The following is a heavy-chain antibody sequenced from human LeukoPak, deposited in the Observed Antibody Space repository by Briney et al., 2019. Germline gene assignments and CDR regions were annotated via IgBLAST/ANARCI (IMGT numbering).Heavy chain of an antibody. D-gene: IGHD3-22*01. Sequence: SETLSLTCTVSSGSISNSNYYWGWIRQPPGKGLEWIGSIFYSGSTDYNPSLKSRVTISVDTSKNQFSLKLSSVTAADTAVYFCARGPYSYDSSGAFDIWGQGTMVTVSS. J-gene: IGHJ3*02. V-gene: IGHV4-39*01. CDR2: IFYSGST. CDR1: SGSISNSNYY. CDR3: ARGPYSYDSSGAFDI.